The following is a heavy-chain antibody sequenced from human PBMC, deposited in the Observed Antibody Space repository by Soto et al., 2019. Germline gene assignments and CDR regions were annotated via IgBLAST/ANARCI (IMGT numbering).Heavy chain of an antibody. CDR1: GGSISSGGYY. CDR3: ARDTVTGGPFDY. J-gene: IGHJ4*02. CDR2: IYYSGST. V-gene: IGHV4-31*03. Sequence: SETLSLTCTVSGGSISSGGYYWSWIRQHPGKGLEWIGYIYYSGSTYYNPSLKSRVTISVDTSKNQFSLKLSSVTAADTAVYYCARDTVTGGPFDYWGQGTLVTVSS. D-gene: IGHD4-4*01.